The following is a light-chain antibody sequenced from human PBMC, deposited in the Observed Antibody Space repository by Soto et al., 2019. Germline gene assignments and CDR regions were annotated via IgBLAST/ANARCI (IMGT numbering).Light chain of an antibody. CDR3: LQYGSSPRT. CDR1: QSVSNNY. Sequence: VLSLSPGTQTLSPGERATLSCRASQSVSNNYLTWYQQKPGQAPRLLIYGASSRATGIPDRFSGYGSGTDFTLTISRLEPEDFAVYCCLQYGSSPRTFGQGTKVDIK. J-gene: IGKJ1*01. V-gene: IGKV3-20*01. CDR2: GAS.